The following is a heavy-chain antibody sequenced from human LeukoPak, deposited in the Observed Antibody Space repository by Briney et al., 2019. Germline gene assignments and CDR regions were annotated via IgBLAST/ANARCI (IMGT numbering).Heavy chain of an antibody. V-gene: IGHV3-33*01. CDR1: GFTFSSYG. J-gene: IGHJ5*02. CDR2: IWYVGSNK. D-gene: IGHD4-17*01. Sequence: GGSLRLSCAASGFTFSSYGMHWVRQAPGKGLEWVAVIWYVGSNKYYADSVKGRFTISRDNSKNTLYLQMNSLRAEDTAVYYCARLYGTYPGWFDPWGQGTLVTVSS. CDR3: ARLYGTYPGWFDP.